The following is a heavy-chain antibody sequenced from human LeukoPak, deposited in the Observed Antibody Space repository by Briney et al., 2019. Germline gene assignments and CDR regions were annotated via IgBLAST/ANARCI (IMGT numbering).Heavy chain of an antibody. CDR1: GGTFSSYA. D-gene: IGHD6-13*01. Sequence: SVKVSCKASGGTFSSYAISWVRQAPGQGLEWMGRIIPIFGTANYAQKFQGRVTITTDESTSTAYMELSSLRSEDTAVYFCARDPHVAAAGTHWGQGTLVTVSS. CDR2: IIPIFGTA. CDR3: ARDPHVAAAGTH. V-gene: IGHV1-69*05. J-gene: IGHJ4*02.